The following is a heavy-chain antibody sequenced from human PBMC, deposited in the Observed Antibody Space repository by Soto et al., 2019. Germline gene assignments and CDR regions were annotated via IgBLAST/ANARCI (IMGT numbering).Heavy chain of an antibody. J-gene: IGHJ4*02. CDR2: FRDSGNP. CDR1: GDSISNNY. Sequence: PSETLSLTCTVRGDSISNNYWNWLRQPPGKGLEWIGYFRDSGNPTYNPSIKGRDTISVDSSKNQFSLKMTYVTAADTTVYYCAREDRGNSPLDYWGQGTLVTVSS. CDR3: AREDRGNSPLDY. D-gene: IGHD4-4*01. V-gene: IGHV4-59*01.